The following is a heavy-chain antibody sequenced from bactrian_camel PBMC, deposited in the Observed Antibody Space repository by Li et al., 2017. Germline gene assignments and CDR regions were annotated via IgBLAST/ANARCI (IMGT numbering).Heavy chain of an antibody. CDR3: AACRRAGPVLQYRY. Sequence: VQLVESGGGSVQAGGSLKLSCVASGYSFSTCEMAWYRQAPGRERELVSAISSDGGSTTFAEFVEGRSTISRDNAKDTLFLQINSLKNEDTAVYFCAACRRAGPVLQYRYWGQGTQVTVS. J-gene: IGHJ4*01. CDR1: GYSFSTCE. V-gene: IGHV3S40*01. CDR2: ISSDGGST. D-gene: IGHD1*01.